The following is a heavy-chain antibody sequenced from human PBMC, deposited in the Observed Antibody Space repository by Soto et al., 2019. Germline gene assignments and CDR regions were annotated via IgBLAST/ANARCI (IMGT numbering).Heavy chain of an antibody. CDR2: IHHSGST. J-gene: IGHJ1*01. CDR3: VRGVLS. CDR1: GGSMSSGDYS. D-gene: IGHD3-10*01. V-gene: IGHV4-31*03. Sequence: SETLSLTCTVSGGSMSSGDYSWSWIRQHPGKGLEWIGNIHHSGSTFYNPSLKSRVSISVDTSKNQFSLKLSSVTAADTAVYFCVRGVLSWGQGTLVTVSS.